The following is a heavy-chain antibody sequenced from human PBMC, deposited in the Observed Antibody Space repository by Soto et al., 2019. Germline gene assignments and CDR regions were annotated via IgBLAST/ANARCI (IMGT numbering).Heavy chain of an antibody. CDR1: GYTFTGYY. CDR2: INPNSGGT. D-gene: IGHD3-3*01. CDR3: ARGKLLLRFWDRRQYYYGMDV. V-gene: IGHV1-2*02. Sequence: ASVKVSCKASGYTFTGYYMHWVRQAPGQGLEWMGWINPNSGGTNYAQKFQGRVTMTRDTPISTAYMELSRLRSDDTAVYYCARGKLLLRFWDRRQYYYGMDVWGQGTTVTVSS. J-gene: IGHJ6*02.